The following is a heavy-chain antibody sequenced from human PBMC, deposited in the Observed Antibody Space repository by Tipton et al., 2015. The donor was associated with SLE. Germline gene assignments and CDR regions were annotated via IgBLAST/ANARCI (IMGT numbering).Heavy chain of an antibody. Sequence: LRLSCAASGFTFSDYYMSWIRQAPGKGLEWIGEINHSGSTNYNPSLKSRVTISVDTSKNQFSLKLSSVTAADTAVYYCARRPYYYGSGSYYNPFDHWGQGTPVTVSS. J-gene: IGHJ4*02. CDR1: GFTFSDYY. V-gene: IGHV4-34*01. CDR3: ARRPYYYGSGSYYNPFDH. CDR2: INHSGST. D-gene: IGHD3-10*01.